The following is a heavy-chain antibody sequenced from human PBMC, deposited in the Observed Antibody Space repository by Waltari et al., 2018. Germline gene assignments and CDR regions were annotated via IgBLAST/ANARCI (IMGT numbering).Heavy chain of an antibody. J-gene: IGHJ6*02. V-gene: IGHV3-7*01. CDR3: ARILCDGSKCYNGLDV. D-gene: IGHD3-10*01. CDR1: GFMFGRHW. Sequence: VQLVESGGGVIQSGGSLRLSCAASGFMFGRHWMSWVRQAPGKGLEWVANIKQDGTEKIYVNSVKGRFTILRDNAKNSLFLQMNSLRADDAGVYYCARILCDGSKCYNGLDVWGQGTAVTVSS. CDR2: IKQDGTEK.